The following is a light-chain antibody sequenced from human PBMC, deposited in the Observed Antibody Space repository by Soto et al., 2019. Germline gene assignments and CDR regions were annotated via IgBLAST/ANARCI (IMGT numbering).Light chain of an antibody. CDR1: TSNIGSNT. V-gene: IGLV1-44*01. J-gene: IGLJ1*01. CDR3: AAWDDSLNGFV. CDR2: TNN. Sequence: QSVLTQPPSASGTPGQRVTISCSGSTSNIGSNTANWYQQLPGTAPKVLIYTNNERPSGVPDRFSGSKSGTSASLAISGLRSGDEADYYCAAWDDSLNGFVFGPGTKLTVL.